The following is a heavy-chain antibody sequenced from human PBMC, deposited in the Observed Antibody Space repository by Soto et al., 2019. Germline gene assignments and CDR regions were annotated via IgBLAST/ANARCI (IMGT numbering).Heavy chain of an antibody. CDR1: GGSISSYY. CDR2: IYTSGST. D-gene: IGHD3-22*01. CDR3: ARDGRSSSGYFLFDV. J-gene: IGHJ6*02. V-gene: IGHV4-4*07. Sequence: SETLSLTCTVFGGSISSYYWSWIRQPAGKGLEWIGRIYTSGSTNYNPSLKSRVTMSVDTSKNQFSLKLSSVTAADTAVYHCARDGRSSSGYFLFDVWGQGTTVTVSS.